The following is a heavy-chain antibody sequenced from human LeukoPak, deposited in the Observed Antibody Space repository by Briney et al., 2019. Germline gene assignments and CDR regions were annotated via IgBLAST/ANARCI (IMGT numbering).Heavy chain of an antibody. V-gene: IGHV1-69*06. D-gene: IGHD4-11*01. CDR1: GGTFSSYA. J-gene: IGHJ6*02. CDR3: ATAGPTVTTPEYYYYGMDV. Sequence: SVKVSCKASGGTFSSYAISWVRQAPGQGLEWMGGIIPIFGTANYAQKFQGRVTMTEDTSTDTAYMELSSLRSEDTAVYYCATAGPTVTTPEYYYYGMDVWGQGTTVTVSS. CDR2: IIPIFGTA.